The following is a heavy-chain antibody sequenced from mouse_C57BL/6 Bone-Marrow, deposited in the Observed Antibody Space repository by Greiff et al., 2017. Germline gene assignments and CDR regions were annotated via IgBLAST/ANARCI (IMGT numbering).Heavy chain of an antibody. CDR1: GFTFSDYY. Sequence: EVHLVESGGGLVQPGGSLKLSCAASGFTFSDYYMYWVRQTPEKRLEWVAYISNGGGSTYYPDTVKGRFTISRDNAKNTLYLQMSRLKSEDTAMYYCARAYYSNYAWFAYWGQGTLVTVSA. CDR3: ARAYYSNYAWFAY. V-gene: IGHV5-12*01. D-gene: IGHD2-5*01. J-gene: IGHJ3*01. CDR2: ISNGGGST.